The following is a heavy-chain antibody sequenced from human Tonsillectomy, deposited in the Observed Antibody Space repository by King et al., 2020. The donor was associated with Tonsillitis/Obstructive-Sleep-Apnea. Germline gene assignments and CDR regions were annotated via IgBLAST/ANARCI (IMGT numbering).Heavy chain of an antibody. Sequence: VQLVESGGGLVKPGGSLRLSCAASGFTLSTYSMNWVRQAPGKGLEWVSSISSSSSYIYYADSVKGRFTISRDNAKNSLYLQMSSLRAEDTAVYYCARDPTRYYDFWSGYYTGYYMDVWGKGTTVTVSS. CDR1: GFTLSTYS. J-gene: IGHJ6*03. D-gene: IGHD3-3*01. CDR3: ARDPTRYYDFWSGYYTGYYMDV. V-gene: IGHV3-21*01. CDR2: ISSSSSYI.